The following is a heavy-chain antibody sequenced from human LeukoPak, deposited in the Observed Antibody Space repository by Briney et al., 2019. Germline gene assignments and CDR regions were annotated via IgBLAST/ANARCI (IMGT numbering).Heavy chain of an antibody. D-gene: IGHD2-21*02. J-gene: IGHJ6*02. CDR2: MNPNSGNT. Sequence: ASVKVSCKASGCTFTSYDINWVRQATGQGLEWMGWMNPNSGNTGYAQKFQGRVTMTRNTSISTAYMELSSLRSEDTAVYYCARTLLLGVYYYYGMDVWGQGTTVTVSS. CDR3: ARTLLLGVYYYYGMDV. V-gene: IGHV1-8*01. CDR1: GCTFTSYD.